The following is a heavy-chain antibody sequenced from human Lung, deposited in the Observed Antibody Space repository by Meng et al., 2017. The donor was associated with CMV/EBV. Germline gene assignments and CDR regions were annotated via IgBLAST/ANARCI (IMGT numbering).Heavy chain of an antibody. J-gene: IGHJ5*02. CDR3: ANYRVGAGGQGS. CDR2: IYDSRSGTT. D-gene: IGHD6-13*01. CDR1: GASISSGYYH. V-gene: IGHV4-30-4*08. Sequence: QVQLQESGPGLVKPSQPLSPTCPVSGASISSGYYHWSWIRQPPGKGLEYIGHIYDSRSGTTYYNPSLKSRVTISVDTSNNQFSLKVISVTAADTAVYYCANYRVGAGGQGSWGQGTMVTVSS.